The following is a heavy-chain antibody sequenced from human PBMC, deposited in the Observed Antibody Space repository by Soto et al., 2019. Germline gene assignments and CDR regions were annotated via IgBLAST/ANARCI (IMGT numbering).Heavy chain of an antibody. V-gene: IGHV3-7*03. Sequence: EVQLVESGGGLVQPGGSLRLSCAASGFTFSSYWMSWVRQAPGKGLEWVANIKQDGSEKYYVDSVKGRFTISRDNAKNSLDLQMNSLRAEDTAVYYCARDKWATAMADRAYFDYWGQGTLVTVSS. J-gene: IGHJ4*02. CDR1: GFTFSSYW. D-gene: IGHD5-18*01. CDR3: ARDKWATAMADRAYFDY. CDR2: IKQDGSEK.